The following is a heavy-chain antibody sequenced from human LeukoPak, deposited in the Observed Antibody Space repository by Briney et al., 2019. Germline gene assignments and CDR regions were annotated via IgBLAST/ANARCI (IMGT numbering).Heavy chain of an antibody. CDR1: GYTFTGCY. CDR3: ASGSSGWYDGRYRAPNDY. D-gene: IGHD6-19*01. J-gene: IGHJ4*02. V-gene: IGHV1-2*02. CDR2: INPNSGGT. Sequence: ASVKVSCKASGYTFTGCYMHWVRQAPGQGLEWMGWINPNSGGTNYAQKFQGRVTMTRDTSISTAYMELSRLRSDDTAVYYCASGSSGWYDGRYRAPNDYWGQGTLVTVSS.